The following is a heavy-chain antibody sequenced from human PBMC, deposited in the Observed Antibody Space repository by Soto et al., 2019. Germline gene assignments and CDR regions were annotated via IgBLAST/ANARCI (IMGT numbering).Heavy chain of an antibody. D-gene: IGHD2-2*01. Sequence: QVQLVQSGAEVKKPGSSVKVSCKASGGTFSSYTISWVRQAPGQGLEWMGRIIPILGIANYAQKFQGRVTITEDKSTSTAYMELSSLRSEDTAVYYCARDGYCSSTSCTPRHFDYWGQGTLVTVSS. CDR1: GGTFSSYT. J-gene: IGHJ4*02. CDR3: ARDGYCSSTSCTPRHFDY. CDR2: IIPILGIA. V-gene: IGHV1-69*08.